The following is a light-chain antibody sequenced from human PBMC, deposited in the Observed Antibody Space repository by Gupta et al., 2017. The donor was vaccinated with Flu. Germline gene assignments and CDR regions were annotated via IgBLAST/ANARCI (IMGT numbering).Light chain of an antibody. CDR3: QEDDTSPQT. J-gene: IGKJ1*01. Sequence: DIVMTQSPDSLAVSLGERATINCKSSQSVLYSSNSKNYLACYQQKAGQPPKLPVSWASTRESGLPDRFSGRASGIDFALSIIMLHAADVAVYCSQEDDTSPQTFGQGTKVEMK. V-gene: IGKV4-1*01. CDR2: WAS. CDR1: QSVLYSSNSKNY.